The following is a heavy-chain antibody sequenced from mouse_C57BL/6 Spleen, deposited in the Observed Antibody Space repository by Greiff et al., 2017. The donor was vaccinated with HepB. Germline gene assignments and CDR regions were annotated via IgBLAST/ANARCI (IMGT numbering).Heavy chain of an antibody. V-gene: IGHV5-16*01. D-gene: IGHD2-4*01. CDR3: ANDRYYDYAIDY. Sequence: VQLKESEGGLVQPGSSMKLSCTASGFTFSDYYMAWVRQAPEKGLEWVANITYDGSSTFYLDSLKSRFIISRDNAKNILYLQMSSLKSEDTATYYGANDRYYDYAIDYWGQGTPLTVSS. CDR2: ITYDGSST. J-gene: IGHJ2*01. CDR1: GFTFSDYY.